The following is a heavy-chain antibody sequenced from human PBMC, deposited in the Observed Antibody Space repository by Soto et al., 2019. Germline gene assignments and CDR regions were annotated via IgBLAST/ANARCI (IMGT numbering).Heavy chain of an antibody. CDR2: ISYDGSNK. V-gene: IGHV3-30*18. J-gene: IGHJ4*02. CDR3: AKDKLALLWFGEGFDY. Sequence: GGSLRLSCAASGFTFSSYGMHWVRQAPGKGLEWVAVISYDGSNKYYADSVKGRFTISRDNSKNTLYLQMNSLRAEDTAVYYCAKDKLALLWFGEGFDYWGQGTLVTVSS. D-gene: IGHD3-10*01. CDR1: GFTFSSYG.